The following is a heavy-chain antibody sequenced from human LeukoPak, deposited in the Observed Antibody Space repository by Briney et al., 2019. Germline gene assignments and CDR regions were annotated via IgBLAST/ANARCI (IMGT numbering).Heavy chain of an antibody. J-gene: IGHJ4*02. CDR1: GGSFSGYY. V-gene: IGHV4-34*01. CDR2: INHSGST. Sequence: SETLSLTCAVYGGSFSGYYWSWIRQPPGKGLEWIGEINHSGSTNYNPSLKSRVTISVDTSKNQFSLKLSSVTAADTAVYYCVRSPPLYYFDYWGQGTLVTVSS. CDR3: VRSPPLYYFDY.